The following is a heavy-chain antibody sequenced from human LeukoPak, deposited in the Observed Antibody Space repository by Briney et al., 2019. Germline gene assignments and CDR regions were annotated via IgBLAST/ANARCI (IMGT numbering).Heavy chain of an antibody. Sequence: GGSLRLSCAASGFTFSSYWMHWVRQAPGKGLVWVSRINSDGSSTSYADSVKGRFTISRDNAKNTLYLQMNSLRAEDTAVYYCARDLAPLYYYDSSGYYAFDIWGQGTMVTVSS. CDR3: ARDLAPLYYYDSSGYYAFDI. V-gene: IGHV3-74*01. D-gene: IGHD3-22*01. CDR2: INSDGSST. CDR1: GFTFSSYW. J-gene: IGHJ3*02.